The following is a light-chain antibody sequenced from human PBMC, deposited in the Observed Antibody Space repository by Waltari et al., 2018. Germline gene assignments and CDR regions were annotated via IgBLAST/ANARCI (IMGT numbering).Light chain of an antibody. CDR2: KDD. CDR1: KLGNKY. CDR3: QAGDSGNVV. Sequence: SYELTQPPSVSVSPGQTASITCSADKLGNKYAYWYQQKAGQSPVLVIYKDDKRPSEMSRRFSGSKSGNTATLTISGTQTMDEANCYCQAGDSGNVVFGGGNKRTVL. J-gene: IGLJ2*01. V-gene: IGLV3-1*01.